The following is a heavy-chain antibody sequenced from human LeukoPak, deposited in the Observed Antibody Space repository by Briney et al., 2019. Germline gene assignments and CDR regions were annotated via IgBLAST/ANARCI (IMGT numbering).Heavy chain of an antibody. CDR3: AKAGGHRYCSSTSCYKGGHAFDI. Sequence: PGGSLRLSCGASGFTFSSYAVSGFRRSPGKGLECVSAISGSGGSTYYADSVKGRFTISRDNSKNTLYLQMNSPRAEDTAVYYSAKAGGHRYCSSTSCYKGGHAFDIWGQGTMVTVSS. CDR1: GFTFSSYA. V-gene: IGHV3-23*01. D-gene: IGHD2-2*02. CDR2: ISGSGGST. J-gene: IGHJ3*02.